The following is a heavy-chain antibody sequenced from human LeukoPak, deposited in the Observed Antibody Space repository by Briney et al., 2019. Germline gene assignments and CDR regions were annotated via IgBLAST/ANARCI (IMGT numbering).Heavy chain of an antibody. J-gene: IGHJ4*02. CDR2: ISGTGSST. CDR3: AREGAAAAADY. D-gene: IGHD6-13*01. Sequence: GGSLRLSCAASGFTFNNYAMNWVRQGPGEGLEWVSAISGTGSSTYYADSVKGRFTISRDNSKNTLYLQMNSLRAEDTAVYYCAREGAAAAADYWGQGTLVTVSS. V-gene: IGHV3-23*01. CDR1: GFTFNNYA.